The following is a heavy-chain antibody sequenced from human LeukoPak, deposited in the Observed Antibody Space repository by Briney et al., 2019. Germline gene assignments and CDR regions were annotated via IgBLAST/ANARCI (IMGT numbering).Heavy chain of an antibody. D-gene: IGHD3-10*01. CDR2: IHTTGYT. V-gene: IGHV4-4*09. Sequence: SETLSLTCTVSGGSITTYYWSWIRQPPGKGLEWIAYIHTTGYTDYNPSLKSRVTISADTSKNQVSLKLSSVTAADTAVYYCARHFDSYGSGTYEYWGRGTLVTVSS. CDR3: ARHFDSYGSGTYEY. J-gene: IGHJ4*02. CDR1: GGSITTYY.